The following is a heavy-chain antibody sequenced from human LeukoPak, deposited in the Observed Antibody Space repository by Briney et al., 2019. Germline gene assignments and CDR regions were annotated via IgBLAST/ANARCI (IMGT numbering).Heavy chain of an antibody. Sequence: GESLKISCAASGFTFSSYSMNWVRQAPGKGLEWVSSISSSSIYIYYADSVKGQFTISRDNAKNSLYLQMNSLRAEDTAVYYCARGGRDAFDIWGQGTMVTVSS. CDR3: ARGGRDAFDI. V-gene: IGHV3-21*01. CDR1: GFTFSSYS. D-gene: IGHD6-25*01. J-gene: IGHJ3*02. CDR2: ISSSSIYI.